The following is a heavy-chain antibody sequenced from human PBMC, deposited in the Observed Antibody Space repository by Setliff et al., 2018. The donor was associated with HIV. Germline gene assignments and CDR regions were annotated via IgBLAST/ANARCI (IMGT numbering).Heavy chain of an antibody. J-gene: IGHJ4*02. CDR3: AKEPKLGGIAAPFDY. CDR1: GDSIGTYS. CDR2: IYGSGST. D-gene: IGHD6-6*01. Sequence: SETLSLTCAVSGDSIGTYSWHWLRQPPGKGLEWIGYIYGSGSTGYNPSLTSRVTMSTDTPNNRFALKLTSVTAADTAVYFCAKEPKLGGIAAPFDYWGQGTLVTVSS. V-gene: IGHV4-4*09.